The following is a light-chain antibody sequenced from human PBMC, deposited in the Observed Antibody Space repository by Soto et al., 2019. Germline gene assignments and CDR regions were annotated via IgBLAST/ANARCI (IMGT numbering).Light chain of an antibody. CDR2: DVS. J-gene: IGLJ2*01. CDR3: SSYTSSSTLV. V-gene: IGLV2-14*01. CDR1: SSDVGGYND. Sequence: QSALTQPASVSGSPGQSITISCTGTSSDVGGYNDVSWYQQHPGKAPKLMIYDVSNRPSGVSNRFSGSKSGNTASLTISGLHAEDEADYYCSSYTSSSTLVFGGGTKLTVL.